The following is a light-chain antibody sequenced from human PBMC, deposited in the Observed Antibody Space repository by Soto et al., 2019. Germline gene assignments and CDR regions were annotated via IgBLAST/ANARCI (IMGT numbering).Light chain of an antibody. Sequence: EIVMTQSSATLSVSPGERATLSCRASQSISSNLAWYQQKPGQTPRLLIYGASTRATGIPARFSGSGSETEFTLTISSLQSEDVAVYYCQQYNNWPRTFGQGTKVDIK. CDR1: QSISSN. J-gene: IGKJ1*01. CDR3: QQYNNWPRT. V-gene: IGKV3-15*01. CDR2: GAS.